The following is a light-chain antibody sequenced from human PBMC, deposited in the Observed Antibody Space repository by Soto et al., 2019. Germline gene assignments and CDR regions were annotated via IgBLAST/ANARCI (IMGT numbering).Light chain of an antibody. V-gene: IGKV2-28*01. CDR2: LGS. CDR1: QSLLLRNGYNY. CDR3: MQALHAFT. J-gene: IGKJ4*01. Sequence: EIVMTQSPLSLPVTPGEPASISCRSSQSLLLRNGYNYLDWYLQKTGQSPQLLIYLGSNRASGVPDRVSGSGSGTDFTLKISRVEAEDVGVYYFMQALHAFTFGGGTKVEIK.